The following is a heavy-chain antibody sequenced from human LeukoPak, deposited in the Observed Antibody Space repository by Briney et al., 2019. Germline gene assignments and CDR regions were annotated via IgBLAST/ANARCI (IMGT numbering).Heavy chain of an antibody. V-gene: IGHV3-23*01. CDR2: ISGSGGST. Sequence: PGGSLRLSCAASGFTFSSYAMSWVRQAPGKGLEWVSAISGSGGSTYYADSVKGRFTISRDNSKNTLYLQMNSLRAEDTAVYYCAKVDENGGPLLWFGEPNQALIDYWGQGTLVTVSS. CDR1: GFTFSSYA. J-gene: IGHJ4*02. D-gene: IGHD3-10*01. CDR3: AKVDENGGPLLWFGEPNQALIDY.